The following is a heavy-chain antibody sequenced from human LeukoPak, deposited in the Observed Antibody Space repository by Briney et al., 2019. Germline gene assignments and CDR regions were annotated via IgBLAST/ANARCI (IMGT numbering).Heavy chain of an antibody. V-gene: IGHV3-48*01. J-gene: IGHJ4*02. CDR2: IDISSSST. D-gene: IGHD3-3*01. Sequence: GSLRLSCAASGFTFSDYTMNWVRPAPGKGLEWISYIDISSSSTYYADSVKGRFTISRDNSKNTLYLQMNSLRAEDRAVYYCATPLRFLEWLLSDWGQGTLVTVSS. CDR3: ATPLRFLEWLLSD. CDR1: GFTFSDYT.